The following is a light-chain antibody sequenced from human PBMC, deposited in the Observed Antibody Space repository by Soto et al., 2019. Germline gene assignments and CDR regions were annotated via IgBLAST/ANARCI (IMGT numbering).Light chain of an antibody. J-gene: IGLJ1*01. CDR2: EDS. CDR3: CSYAGSKV. CDR1: SSDVGSYHL. Sequence: QSVLTQPASVSGSPGQSITISCTGTSSDVGSYHLVSWYQQHPGKASKFMIYEDSTRPSGVSTRSSGSKSGNTASLTISGLQAEDEADYYCCSYAGSKVFGTGTKVTVL. V-gene: IGLV2-23*01.